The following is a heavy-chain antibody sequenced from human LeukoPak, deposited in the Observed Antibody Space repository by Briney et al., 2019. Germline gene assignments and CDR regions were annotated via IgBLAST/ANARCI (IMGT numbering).Heavy chain of an antibody. J-gene: IGHJ4*02. CDR3: AKGGHFNFDY. CDR1: GFTFSTYW. Sequence: GGSLRLSCAAPGFTFSTYWMKWVRQAPGKGLEWVSSIKEDGSDKYYVDSVKGRFSISRDNAKNSLYLQMNSLRSEDTAMYYCAKGGHFNFDYWGQGTLVTVSS. V-gene: IGHV3-7*01. CDR2: IKEDGSDK. D-gene: IGHD5-12*01.